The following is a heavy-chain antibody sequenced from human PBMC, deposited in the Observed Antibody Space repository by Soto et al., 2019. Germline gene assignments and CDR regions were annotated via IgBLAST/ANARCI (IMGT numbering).Heavy chain of an antibody. CDR3: ARGFRWLVHRPPGLLDV. CDR1: GGSFSGYY. D-gene: IGHD6-19*01. J-gene: IGHJ6*02. Sequence: SETLSVTCAVYGGSFSGYYWSWIRQPPGKGMEWIGEINHSGSTNYNPSLKSRVTISVDTSKNQFSLKLSSVTAADTAVYYCARGFRWLVHRPPGLLDVWGQGTTLTVSS. V-gene: IGHV4-34*01. CDR2: INHSGST.